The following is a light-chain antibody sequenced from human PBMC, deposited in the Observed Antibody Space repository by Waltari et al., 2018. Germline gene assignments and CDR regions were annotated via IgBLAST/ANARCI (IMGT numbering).Light chain of an antibody. CDR2: SNK. CDR1: SSNIGSNT. V-gene: IGLV1-44*01. CDR3: AAWDDSLNGPV. J-gene: IGLJ3*02. Sequence: QSVLTQPPSASGTPGQRVTISCSGSSSNIGSNTVNWYQLLPGTDPKLLIDSNKQRPAGVPDRFSGSKSGTSASLAISGLQSEDEADYCCAAWDDSLNGPVFGGGTKLTVL.